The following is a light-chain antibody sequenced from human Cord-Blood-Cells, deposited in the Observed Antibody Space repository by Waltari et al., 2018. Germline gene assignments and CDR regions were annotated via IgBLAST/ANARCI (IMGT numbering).Light chain of an antibody. CDR1: SSHVFGSNY. V-gene: IGLV2-11*01. CDR2: DVS. Sequence: QYALTQPRSVSGSPGQSVTISCTGTSSHVFGSNYFSWYQQHPGKAPKLMIYDVSKQPSGVPDRFSGSKSGNTASLTISGLQAEDEADYYCCSYAGSYTYVFGTGTKVTVL. J-gene: IGLJ1*01. CDR3: CSYAGSYTYV.